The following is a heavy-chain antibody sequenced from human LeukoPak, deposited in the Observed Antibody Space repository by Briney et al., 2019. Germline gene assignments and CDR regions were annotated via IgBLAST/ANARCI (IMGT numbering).Heavy chain of an antibody. CDR1: GGTFSSYA. D-gene: IGHD6-19*01. V-gene: IGHV1-69*13. Sequence: SVKVSCKASGGTFSSYAISWVRQAPGQGLEWMGGIIPIFGTANYAQKFQGRVTITADESTGTAYMELSSLRSEDTAVYYCARVFTAVAEVLGAFDIWGQGTMVTVSS. J-gene: IGHJ3*02. CDR2: IIPIFGTA. CDR3: ARVFTAVAEVLGAFDI.